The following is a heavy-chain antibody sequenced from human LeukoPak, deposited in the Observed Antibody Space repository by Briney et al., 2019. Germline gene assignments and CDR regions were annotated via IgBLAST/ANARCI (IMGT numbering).Heavy chain of an antibody. V-gene: IGHV3-74*01. J-gene: IGHJ4*02. CDR3: AKGIESSGSYYTGFDC. Sequence: QTGGSLRLSCTASGFTFSSYWMHWVRQAPGEGLVKVSRINSDGSYTNDADSVRGRFTISRDNAKNMLYLQMNSLRAEDTAVYYCAKGIESSGSYYTGFDCWGQGTLVTVSS. CDR1: GFTFSSYW. D-gene: IGHD1-26*01. CDR2: INSDGSYT.